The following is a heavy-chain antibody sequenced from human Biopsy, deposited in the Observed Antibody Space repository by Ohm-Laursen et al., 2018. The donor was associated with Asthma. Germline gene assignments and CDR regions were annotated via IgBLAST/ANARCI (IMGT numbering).Heavy chain of an antibody. D-gene: IGHD4-23*01. V-gene: IGHV3-30*03. Sequence: SLRLSCAASGFPISNYGMHWVRQAPGKGLEWVAVMSYDDSQTRYADSVKGRFTIPRDNSKNILYLQMSSLRDEDTAVYYCARAYGGNFFSGAFDIWGQGTMVTVSS. J-gene: IGHJ3*02. CDR3: ARAYGGNFFSGAFDI. CDR1: GFPISNYG. CDR2: MSYDDSQT.